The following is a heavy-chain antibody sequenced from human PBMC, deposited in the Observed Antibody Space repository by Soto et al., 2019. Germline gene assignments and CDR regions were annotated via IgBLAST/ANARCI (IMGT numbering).Heavy chain of an antibody. CDR1: GGSISSGGYS. V-gene: IGHV4-30-2*01. D-gene: IGHD3-16*01. J-gene: IGHJ4*02. CDR3: ARGRGRLLGTYYFDY. CDR2: IYHSGST. Sequence: QLQLQESGSGLVKPSQTLSLTCAVSGGSISSGGYSWSWIRQPPGKGLEWMGYIYHSGSTYYNPSLKSRVTIAVDRSKNQFSLKLSSVTAADTAVYYCARGRGRLLGTYYFDYWGQGTLVTVSS.